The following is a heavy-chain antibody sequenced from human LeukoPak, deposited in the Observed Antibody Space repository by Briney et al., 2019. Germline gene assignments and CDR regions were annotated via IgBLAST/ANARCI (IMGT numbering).Heavy chain of an antibody. J-gene: IGHJ5*02. CDR2: INPNSGGT. Sequence: ASVKVSCKASGYTFTGYYMHWVRQAPGQGLEWMGRINPNSGGTNYAQKFQGRVTMTRDTSISTAYMELSRLRSDGTAVYYCARYLGYCSSTSCYGPWFDPWGQGTLVIVSS. CDR3: ARYLGYCSSTSCYGPWFDP. D-gene: IGHD2-2*01. CDR1: GYTFTGYY. V-gene: IGHV1-2*06.